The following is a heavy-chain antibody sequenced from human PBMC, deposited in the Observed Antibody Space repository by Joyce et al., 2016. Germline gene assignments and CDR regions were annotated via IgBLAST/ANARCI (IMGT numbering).Heavy chain of an antibody. J-gene: IGHJ3*01. D-gene: IGHD2-2*01. Sequence: QVNLVQSGAEVKKPGASVKVSCKASGYSFSDSYIHWVRQAPGQGLQWIGRINPDTGDTMYAQKFQGRVTLTRDTFISTVYMEVSRLRSDNTAVYFCARGPMPPYAFDVWGQGTLVTVST. CDR2: INPDTGDT. CDR3: ARGPMPPYAFDV. CDR1: GYSFSDSY. V-gene: IGHV1-2*06.